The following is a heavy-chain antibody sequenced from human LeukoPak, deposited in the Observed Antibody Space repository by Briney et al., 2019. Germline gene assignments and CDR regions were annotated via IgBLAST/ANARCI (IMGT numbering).Heavy chain of an antibody. CDR2: INHSGST. V-gene: IGHV4-34*01. Sequence: SEALSLTCAVYGGSFSGYYWSWIRQPPGKGLEWIGEINHSGSTNYNPSLKSRVTISVDTSKNQFSQKLSSVTAADTAVYYCARHPYDFWSGYYPNWFDPWGQGTLVTVSS. CDR3: ARHPYDFWSGYYPNWFDP. CDR1: GGSFSGYY. D-gene: IGHD3-3*01. J-gene: IGHJ5*02.